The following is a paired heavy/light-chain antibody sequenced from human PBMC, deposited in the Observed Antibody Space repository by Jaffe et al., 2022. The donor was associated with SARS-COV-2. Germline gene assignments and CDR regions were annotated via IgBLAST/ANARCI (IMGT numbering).Light chain of an antibody. Sequence: QSVLTQPPSASGTPGQRVAISCSGSSSNIGANTVNWYQQLPGTAPKLLIYSNNRRPSGVPDRFSGSKSGTSASLAISGLQSEDEADYYCAAWDDSLYGRVFGGGTKLTVL. J-gene: IGLJ3*02. CDR1: SSNIGANT. CDR2: SNN. CDR3: AAWDDSLYGRV. V-gene: IGLV1-44*01.
Heavy chain of an antibody. Sequence: QVQLQQWGAGLLKPSETLSLTCAVYGGSFSGYFWTWIRQPPGKGLEWIGEIDHSGSTTYNPSLKSRVTISVDTSKNQFSLELTSVTAADTAVYYCARAHDYLLRSGSGMDVWGHGTTVTVSS. CDR1: GGSFSGYF. CDR3: ARAHDYLLRSGSGMDV. D-gene: IGHD4-17*01. CDR2: IDHSGST. J-gene: IGHJ6*02. V-gene: IGHV4-34*01.